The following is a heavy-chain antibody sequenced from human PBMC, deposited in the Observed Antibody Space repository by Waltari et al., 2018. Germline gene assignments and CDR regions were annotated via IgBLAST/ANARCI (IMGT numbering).Heavy chain of an antibody. CDR1: GYRFSDYG. Sequence: QVQLVQYGAEVKEPGAAGRVSCKTSGYRFSDYGIIWVRPAPGQGLEWMGRISGYNGDTKYGQNFVDRLFLRTDPSTNTAYLELKSLTSDDTALYYCARDLPLAGADPWGQGTLVTVSS. D-gene: IGHD6-13*01. CDR3: ARDLPLAGADP. V-gene: IGHV1-18*04. J-gene: IGHJ5*02. CDR2: ISGYNGDT.